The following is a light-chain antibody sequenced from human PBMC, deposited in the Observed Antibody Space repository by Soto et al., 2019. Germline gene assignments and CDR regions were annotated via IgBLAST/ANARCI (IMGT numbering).Light chain of an antibody. CDR2: DSN. J-gene: IGLJ1*01. CDR1: SSNIGAGRD. V-gene: IGLV1-40*01. Sequence: QSVLTQPPSVSGAPGQRVTISCTGSSSNIGAGRDVHWYRQLPGAAPKFLISDSNHRPSGVPDRFSVSKSGASASLAITGLQPEDEGEYFCQSYGTSLSGLYVFGTGTKVTVL. CDR3: QSYGTSLSGLYV.